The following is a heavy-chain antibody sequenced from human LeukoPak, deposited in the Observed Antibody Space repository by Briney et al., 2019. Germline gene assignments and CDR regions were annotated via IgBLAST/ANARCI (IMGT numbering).Heavy chain of an antibody. D-gene: IGHD3-10*01. CDR1: GYTFTSYD. CDR3: ARRYYYGSGSYYSWFDP. Sequence: ASVKVSCKASGYTFTSYDINWVRQATGQGLERMGWMNPNSGNTGYAQKFQGRVTMTRNTSISTAYMELSSLRSEDTAVYYCARRYYYGSGSYYSWFDPWGQGTLVTVSS. CDR2: MNPNSGNT. V-gene: IGHV1-8*01. J-gene: IGHJ5*02.